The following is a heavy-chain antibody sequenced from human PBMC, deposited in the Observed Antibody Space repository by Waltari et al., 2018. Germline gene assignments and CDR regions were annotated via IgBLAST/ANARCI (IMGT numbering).Heavy chain of an antibody. CDR3: ASDCCGSGYRIHY. CDR2: IDDDGSSA. V-gene: IGHV3-74*01. J-gene: IGHJ4*02. Sequence: DVHLVESGGGLVQPRGSLRLSGTVSGLTFGSHWMHWVRKVPGKGLVWISRIDDDGSSAIYADSVKGRFTVSRDNAKNTLYLEMNNLKAEDTAVYYCASDCCGSGYRIHYWGQGTLVNVSS. D-gene: IGHD3-3*01. CDR1: GLTFGSHW.